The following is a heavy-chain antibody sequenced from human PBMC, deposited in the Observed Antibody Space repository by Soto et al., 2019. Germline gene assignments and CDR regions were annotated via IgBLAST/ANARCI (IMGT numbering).Heavy chain of an antibody. V-gene: IGHV3-64*01. CDR3: ARDLYSSSSDYYYYMDV. J-gene: IGHJ6*03. CDR2: ISSNGGST. Sequence: GGSLRLSCAASGFTFSSYAMHWVRQAPGKGLEYVSAISSNGGSTYYANSVKGRFTISRDNSKNTLYLQMGSLRAEDMAVYYCARDLYSSSSDYYYYMDVWGKGTTVTVSS. D-gene: IGHD6-6*01. CDR1: GFTFSSYA.